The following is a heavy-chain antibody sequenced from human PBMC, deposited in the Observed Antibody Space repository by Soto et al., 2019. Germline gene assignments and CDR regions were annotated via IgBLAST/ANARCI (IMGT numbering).Heavy chain of an antibody. Sequence: QITLKESGPTLVKPTQTLTLTCTFSGFSLSTGGAGVGWIRQPPGKALEWLALIYWNDDKRYSPSLKSRLTSTKDTSKNQVVLIMTNMDPVDTATYYCAHRGYGDYPRDNWFDPWGQGTLVTVSS. CDR1: GFSLSTGGAG. CDR2: IYWNDDK. J-gene: IGHJ5*02. V-gene: IGHV2-5*01. D-gene: IGHD4-17*01. CDR3: AHRGYGDYPRDNWFDP.